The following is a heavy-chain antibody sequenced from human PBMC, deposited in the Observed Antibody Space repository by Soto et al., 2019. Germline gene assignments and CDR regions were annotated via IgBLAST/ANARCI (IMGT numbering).Heavy chain of an antibody. CDR1: GFSLSTDAVG. D-gene: IGHD6-13*01. CDR3: AHRIAAPGRTLDY. CDR2: IYWNDEA. Sequence: QITLKESGPTLVRPTQTLTLTCTVSGFSLSTDAVGVAWIRQPPGKALEWLALIYWNDEARYKSSLNNRLTITKDTSKSQVVLTMTDMAPLDPATYFCAHRIAAPGRTLDYWGQGILVTVSS. V-gene: IGHV2-5*01. J-gene: IGHJ4*02.